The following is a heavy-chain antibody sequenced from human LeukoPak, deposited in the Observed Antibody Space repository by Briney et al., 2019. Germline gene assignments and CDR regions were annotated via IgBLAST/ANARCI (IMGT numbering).Heavy chain of an antibody. CDR3: ALTTTRDFWSGYYTGLFDY. CDR2: ISGSGGST. Sequence: GGSLRLSCAASGFTFSSYAMSWVRQAPGKGLEWVSAISGSGGSTYYADSVKGRFTISRDNSKNTLYLQMNSLREEDTAVYYCALTTTRDFWSGYYTGLFDYWGQGALVTVSS. D-gene: IGHD3-3*01. V-gene: IGHV3-23*01. CDR1: GFTFSSYA. J-gene: IGHJ4*02.